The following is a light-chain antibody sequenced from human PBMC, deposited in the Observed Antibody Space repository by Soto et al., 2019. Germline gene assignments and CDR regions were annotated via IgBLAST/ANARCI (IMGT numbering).Light chain of an antibody. CDR1: QSVSTF. Sequence: EIVLTQSPATLSLSPGERATLSCRASQSVSTFLAWYQQKPGQAPRLLIYDTSSRATGIPARFSGSGSGTDFTITVSSLELEDFAVYYCQQRTNWGYAFGQGTKLEI. CDR2: DTS. J-gene: IGKJ2*01. V-gene: IGKV3-11*01. CDR3: QQRTNWGYA.